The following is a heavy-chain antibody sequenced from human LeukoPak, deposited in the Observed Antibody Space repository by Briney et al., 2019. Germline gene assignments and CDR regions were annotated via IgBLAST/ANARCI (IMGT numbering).Heavy chain of an antibody. Sequence: PSETLSLTCAVYGGSFSGYYWSWIRQPPGKGLEWIGEINHSGSTNHNPSLKGRVTISVDTSKNHFSLKLSSVTAADTAVYYCAGPGAGDLDYWGQGTLVTVSS. J-gene: IGHJ4*02. CDR3: AGPGAGDLDY. V-gene: IGHV4-34*01. CDR2: INHSGST. CDR1: GGSFSGYY. D-gene: IGHD3-10*01.